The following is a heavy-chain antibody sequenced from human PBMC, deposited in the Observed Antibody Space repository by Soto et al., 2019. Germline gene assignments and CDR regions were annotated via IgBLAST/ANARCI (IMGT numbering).Heavy chain of an antibody. CDR3: ARGHIVATITSNWFDP. D-gene: IGHD5-12*01. Sequence: SETLSLTCAVYGGSFSGYYWSWIRQPPGKGLEWIGEINHSGSTNYNPSLKSRVTISVDTSKNQFPLKLSSVTAADTAVYYCARGHIVATITSNWFDPWGQGTLVTVSS. CDR2: INHSGST. CDR1: GGSFSGYY. V-gene: IGHV4-34*01. J-gene: IGHJ5*02.